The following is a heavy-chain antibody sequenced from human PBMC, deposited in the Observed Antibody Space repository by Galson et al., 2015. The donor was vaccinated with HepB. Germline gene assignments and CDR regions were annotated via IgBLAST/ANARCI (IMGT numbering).Heavy chain of an antibody. D-gene: IGHD6-13*01. CDR2: IHFSGNT. J-gene: IGHJ4*02. CDR1: GGSISPHY. CDR3: ARLRYSSSRGGHYFDF. V-gene: IGHV4-59*08. Sequence: ETLSLTCTVSGGSISPHYWGWIRQPPGKGLEWIGYIHFSGNTNYNPSLKSRLTISVDTSGNEFSLKVTSVTASDAAVYYCARLRYSSSRGGHYFDFWGQGTLVTVSS.